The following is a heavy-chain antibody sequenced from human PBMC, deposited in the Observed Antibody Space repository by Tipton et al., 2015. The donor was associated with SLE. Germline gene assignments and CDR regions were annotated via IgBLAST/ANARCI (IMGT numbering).Heavy chain of an antibody. V-gene: IGHV4-30-2*01. D-gene: IGHD6-6*01. CDR1: GGSISSGGYS. CDR3: ARDRGYSSSSGDAFDI. Sequence: LRLSCAVSGGSISSGGYSWSWIRQPPGKGLEWIGYIYHSESTYYNPSLKSRVTISVDRSKNQFSLKLSSVTAADTAVYYCARDRGYSSSSGDAFDIWGQGTMVTVSS. CDR2: IYHSEST. J-gene: IGHJ3*02.